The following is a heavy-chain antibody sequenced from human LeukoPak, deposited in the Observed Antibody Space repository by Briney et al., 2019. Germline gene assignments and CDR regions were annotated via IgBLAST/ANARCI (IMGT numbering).Heavy chain of an antibody. Sequence: PSETLSLTCAVYGGSFSGYYWSWIRQPPGKGLEWIGEINHSGSTNYNPSLESRVTISVDTSKNQFSLKLSSVTAADTAVYYCARGPRGSSSSHFDYWGQGTLVTVSS. V-gene: IGHV4-34*01. CDR3: ARGPRGSSSSHFDY. CDR1: GGSFSGYY. CDR2: INHSGST. D-gene: IGHD6-6*01. J-gene: IGHJ4*02.